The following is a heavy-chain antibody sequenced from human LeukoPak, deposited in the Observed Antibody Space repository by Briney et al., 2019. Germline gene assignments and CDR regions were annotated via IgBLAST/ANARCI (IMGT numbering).Heavy chain of an antibody. J-gene: IGHJ6*02. CDR1: GFTFGDYA. Sequence: PGRSLRLSCTASGFTFGDYAMSWVRQAPGKGLESVGFIRSKAYGGITEYAASVKGRFTISRDDSKSIAYLQMNSLKTEDTAVYYCTSTGDHYDFWSGYTYYYGMDVWGQGTTVTVSS. CDR2: IRSKAYGGIT. V-gene: IGHV3-49*04. D-gene: IGHD3-3*01. CDR3: TSTGDHYDFWSGYTYYYGMDV.